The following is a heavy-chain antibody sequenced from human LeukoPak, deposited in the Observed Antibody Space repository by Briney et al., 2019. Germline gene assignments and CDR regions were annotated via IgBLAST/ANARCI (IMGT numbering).Heavy chain of an antibody. V-gene: IGHV4-39*07. D-gene: IGHD2-15*01. Sequence: SETLSLTCTVSGGSISSGGYYWSWIRQPPGKGLEWIGEINHSGSTNYNPSLKSRVTISVDTSKNQFSLKLSSVTAADTAVYYCARGAHGGSYFDYWGQGTLVTVSS. J-gene: IGHJ4*02. CDR3: ARGAHGGSYFDY. CDR1: GGSISSGGYY. CDR2: INHSGST.